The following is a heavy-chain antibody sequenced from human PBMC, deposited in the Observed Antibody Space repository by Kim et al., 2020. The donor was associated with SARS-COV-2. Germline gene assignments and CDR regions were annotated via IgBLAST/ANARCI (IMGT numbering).Heavy chain of an antibody. D-gene: IGHD3-10*01. CDR3: AKGGILWFGESDDAFDI. CDR2: ISWNSGSI. CDR1: GFTFDDYA. V-gene: IGHV3-9*01. Sequence: GGSLRLSCAASGFTFDDYAMHWVRQAPGKGLEWVSGISWNSGSIGYADSVKGRFTISRDNAKNSLYLQMNSLRAEDTALYYCAKGGILWFGESDDAFDIWGQGTMVTVSS. J-gene: IGHJ3*02.